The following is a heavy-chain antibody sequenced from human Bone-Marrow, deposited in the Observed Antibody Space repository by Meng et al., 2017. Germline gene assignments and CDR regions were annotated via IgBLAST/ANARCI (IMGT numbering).Heavy chain of an antibody. Sequence: GPRQESGPGMVKPSQTLSLTCTVSGGSISSGNHYWSWIRQHPGKGLEYIGYIYYSGSTYYNPSLKSRVIISVDTSKNQFSLRLNSVTAADTAVYYCVSLYGDSSVWYLDLWGRGTLVTVSS. CDR2: IYYSGST. V-gene: IGHV4-31*03. J-gene: IGHJ2*01. CDR1: GGSISSGNHY. CDR3: VSLYGDSSVWYLDL. D-gene: IGHD4-17*01.